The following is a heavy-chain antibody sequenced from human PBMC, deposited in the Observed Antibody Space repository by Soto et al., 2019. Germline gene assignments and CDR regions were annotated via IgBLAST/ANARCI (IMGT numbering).Heavy chain of an antibody. V-gene: IGHV1-69*13. J-gene: IGHJ6*04. CDR3: ARERSVGYCITTTCPTPFYYYAMDV. CDR2: IIPIFGTP. CDR1: GGTFTNYA. D-gene: IGHD2-2*01. Sequence: SVKVSCKPSGGTFTNYAFSWVRQAPGQGLEWMGGIIPIFGTPDYAQNFQGRVTITADESTRTASMELSSLRSEDTAVYYCARERSVGYCITTTCPTPFYYYAMDVWGEGTTVTVSS.